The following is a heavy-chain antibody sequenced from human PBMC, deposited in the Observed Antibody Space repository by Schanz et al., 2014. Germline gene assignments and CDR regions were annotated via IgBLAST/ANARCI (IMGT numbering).Heavy chain of an antibody. CDR3: AKQIHYDILTVTRN. CDR2: ISHSGGSK. D-gene: IGHD3-9*01. J-gene: IGHJ4*02. Sequence: EGQLAESGGGLVQPGGSLRLSCAASGFTFNSYAMTWVRQAPGKGLEWVSSISHSGGSKYYADSVKGRFTISRDNSENTLYLQMNSLRAEDTAVYYCAKQIHYDILTVTRNWGQGTLVTVSS. V-gene: IGHV3-23*04. CDR1: GFTFNSYA.